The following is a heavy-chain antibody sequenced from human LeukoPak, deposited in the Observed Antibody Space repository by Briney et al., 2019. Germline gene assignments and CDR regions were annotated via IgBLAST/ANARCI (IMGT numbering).Heavy chain of an antibody. Sequence: GGSLRLSCAASGFTFSSYGMHWVRQAPGKGLEWVAVISYDGSNKYYADSVKGRFTISRDNSKNTMYLQMNSLRAEDTGLYYCARDSCTGGSCSPHYYHYMDVWGKGTTVTVSS. V-gene: IGHV3-30*03. CDR2: ISYDGSNK. J-gene: IGHJ6*03. CDR1: GFTFSSYG. CDR3: ARDSCTGGSCSPHYYHYMDV. D-gene: IGHD2-15*01.